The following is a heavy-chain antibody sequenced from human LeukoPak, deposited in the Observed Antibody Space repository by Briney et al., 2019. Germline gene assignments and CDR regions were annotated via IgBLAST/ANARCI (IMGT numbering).Heavy chain of an antibody. D-gene: IGHD2/OR15-2a*01. V-gene: IGHV3-74*01. Sequence: GGSLRLSCAASGNYWLHWVRQAPGKGLVWVSHINSDGSWTSYADSVKGRFTISKDNAKNTVYLQMNSLRAEDTAVYYCVSFYETYWGRGTLVTVSS. CDR1: GNYW. CDR2: INSDGSWT. CDR3: VSFYETY. J-gene: IGHJ4*02.